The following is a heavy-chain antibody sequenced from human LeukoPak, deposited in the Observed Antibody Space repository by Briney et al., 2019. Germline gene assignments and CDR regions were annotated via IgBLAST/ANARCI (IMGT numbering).Heavy chain of an antibody. CDR1: GFTFNTYS. J-gene: IGHJ5*02. Sequence: GGSLRLSCAASGFTFNTYSLDWVRQAPGKGLEWVSSISHNSNYIYYADSVKGRFTVSRDNAKNSLFLQMNSLRAEDTAVYYCARVGYSSSWYYWFDPWGQGTLVTVSS. V-gene: IGHV3-21*01. D-gene: IGHD6-13*01. CDR2: ISHNSNYI. CDR3: ARVGYSSSWYYWFDP.